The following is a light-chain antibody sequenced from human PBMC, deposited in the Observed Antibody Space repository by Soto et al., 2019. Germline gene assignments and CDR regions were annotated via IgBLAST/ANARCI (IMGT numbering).Light chain of an antibody. CDR3: LQHLDRPWT. CDR1: QGIRNN. J-gene: IGKJ1*01. Sequence: DIQVTQSPSSLSASVGDRVTITCRASQGIRNNLGWYQQKPGKAHKRMIYDAYRLESGVPSRFSGSGSGTEFNLTINNLQPDDFATYYCLQHLDRPWTFGHGTKVEI. V-gene: IGKV1-17*02. CDR2: DAY.